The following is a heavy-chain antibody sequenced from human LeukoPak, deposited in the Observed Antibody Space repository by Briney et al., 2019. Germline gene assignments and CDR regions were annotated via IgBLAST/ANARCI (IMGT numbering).Heavy chain of an antibody. D-gene: IGHD2-2*01. CDR1: GFTFSSYG. CDR3: TGLCSSCSVYSFDY. J-gene: IGHJ4*02. V-gene: IGHV3-30*02. CDR2: TRFDGSNK. Sequence: PGGSLRLSCAASGFTFSSYGMHWVRQAPGKGLEGVAFTRFDGSNKNYADSVKGRFTISRDNSKNTLYLQMNSLRPEDTAVYYCTGLCSSCSVYSFDYWGQGTLVTVSS.